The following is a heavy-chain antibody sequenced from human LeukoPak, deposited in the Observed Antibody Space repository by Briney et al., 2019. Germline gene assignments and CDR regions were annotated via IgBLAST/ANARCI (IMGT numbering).Heavy chain of an antibody. D-gene: IGHD3-22*01. V-gene: IGHV1-2*02. Sequence: ASVKVSCKASGYTFTGYYMHWVRQAPGQGLEWMGWINPNSGGTNYAQKFQGRVTMTRDTSISTAYMELSRLRSDDTAVYYCARVYYYDSSGYYDYWGQGTLVTVSS. CDR2: INPNSGGT. J-gene: IGHJ4*02. CDR1: GYTFTGYY. CDR3: ARVYYYDSSGYYDY.